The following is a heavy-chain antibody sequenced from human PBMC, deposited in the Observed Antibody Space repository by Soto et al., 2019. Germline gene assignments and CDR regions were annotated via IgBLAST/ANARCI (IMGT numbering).Heavy chain of an antibody. J-gene: IGHJ5*02. CDR1: GGSISDGYY. CDR3: ARRDRSGFSYWLDT. D-gene: IGHD3-22*01. CDR2: ISASGST. V-gene: IGHV4-31*03. Sequence: QVQLQESGPGLVKPSQTLSLTCTVSGGSISDGYYWTWIRQHPGKGLEWIGSISASGSTSYNPSLTSRLTVSVDKSKNQFSLSLRSVTAADTAVYYCARRDRSGFSYWLDTWGQGTLVTVSS.